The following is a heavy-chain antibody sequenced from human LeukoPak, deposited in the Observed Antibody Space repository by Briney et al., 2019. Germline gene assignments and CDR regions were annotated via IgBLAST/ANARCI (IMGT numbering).Heavy chain of an antibody. J-gene: IGHJ4*02. V-gene: IGHV3-23*01. CDR2: ISGSGGST. CDR1: GFTFSSHA. D-gene: IGHD2-21*02. Sequence: GGSLRLSCAVSGFTFSSHAMSWVRQAPGKGLEWVSVISGSGGSTYYADSVKGRFTTSRNNSKNTLYLQMNSLRAEDTAVYYCAKALRAYCGDDCIRDYWGQGTLVTVSS. CDR3: AKALRAYCGDDCIRDY.